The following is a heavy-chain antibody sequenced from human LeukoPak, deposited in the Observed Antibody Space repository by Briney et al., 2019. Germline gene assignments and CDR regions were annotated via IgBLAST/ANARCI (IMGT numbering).Heavy chain of an antibody. J-gene: IGHJ6*04. D-gene: IGHD6-6*01. Sequence: PGGSLRLSCAASGFTLSSYAMHWVRQAPGKGLEWVAVISYDGSNKYYADSVKGRFTISRDNSKNTLYLQMNSLRAEDTAVYYCAVSSYRTGGYYYYYGMDVWGKGTTVTVSS. CDR1: GFTLSSYA. CDR3: AVSSYRTGGYYYYYGMDV. V-gene: IGHV3-30*04. CDR2: ISYDGSNK.